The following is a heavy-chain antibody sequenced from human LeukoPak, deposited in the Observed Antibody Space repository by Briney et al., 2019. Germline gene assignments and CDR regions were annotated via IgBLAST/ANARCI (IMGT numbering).Heavy chain of an antibody. Sequence: SETLSLTCTVSGGSISSYYWSWIRQPPGKGLEWIGYIYYSGSTDYNPSLKSRVTISVDTSKNQFSLKLSSVTAADTAVYYCARDGRGLGFYYYYMDVWGKGTTVTVSS. CDR3: ARDGRGLGFYYYYMDV. J-gene: IGHJ6*03. V-gene: IGHV4-59*12. CDR1: GGSISSYY. CDR2: IYYSGST.